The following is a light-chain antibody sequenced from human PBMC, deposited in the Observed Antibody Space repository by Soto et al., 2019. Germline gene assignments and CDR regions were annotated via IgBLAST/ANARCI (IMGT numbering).Light chain of an antibody. CDR3: QQLNSYPIT. CDR1: QGISSY. Sequence: DIQLTQSPSFLSASVGDRVTITCRASQGISSYLAWYQQKPGKAPKLLLYVASTLQSGVPSRFSGSGSGTEFTLTVSSLQPEDFATYYCQQLNSYPITCGPGTKVDIK. CDR2: VAS. V-gene: IGKV1-9*01. J-gene: IGKJ3*01.